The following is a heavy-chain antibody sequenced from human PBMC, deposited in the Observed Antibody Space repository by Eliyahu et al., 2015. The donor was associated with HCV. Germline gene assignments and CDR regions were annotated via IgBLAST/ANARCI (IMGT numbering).Heavy chain of an antibody. CDR2: ISGXGGST. D-gene: IGHD2-2*01. V-gene: IGHV3-23*01. CDR1: GFTFSSYA. CDR3: AKAGYCSSTSCYAPGPYYYYGMDV. J-gene: IGHJ6*02. Sequence: EVQLLESGGGLVQPGGSLRLSCAASGFTFSSYAMSWVRQAPGKGLXWVSAISGXGGSTYYADSVKGRFTISRDNSKNTLYLQMNSLRAEDTAVYYCAKAGYCSSTSCYAPGPYYYYGMDVWGQGTTVTVSS.